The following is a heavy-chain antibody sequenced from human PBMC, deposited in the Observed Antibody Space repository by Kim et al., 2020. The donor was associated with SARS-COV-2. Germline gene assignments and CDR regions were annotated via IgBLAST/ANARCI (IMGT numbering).Heavy chain of an antibody. D-gene: IGHD3-10*01. CDR2: IYSGGSST. Sequence: GGSLRLSCAASGFTFSSYAMSWVRQAPGKGLEWVSVIYSGGSSTYYADSVKGRFTISRDNSKNTLYLQMNSLRAEDTAVYYCASGDGLGWVRGYYYYGMDVWGQGTTVTVSS. V-gene: IGHV3-23*03. J-gene: IGHJ6*02. CDR1: GFTFSSYA. CDR3: ASGDGLGWVRGYYYYGMDV.